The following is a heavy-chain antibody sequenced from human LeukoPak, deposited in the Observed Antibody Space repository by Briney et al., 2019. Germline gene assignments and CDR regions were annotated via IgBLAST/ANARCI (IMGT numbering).Heavy chain of an antibody. V-gene: IGHV4-28*01. J-gene: IGHJ4*02. CDR2: IYHSGTT. CDR1: GYSITSSSW. CDR3: ASGSDTDFDY. Sequence: PSETLSLTCAVSGYSITSSSWWGWIRQPPGKGLEWIGYIYHSGTTYYNPSLKSRVTISVDTSKNQFSLKLSSVTAADTAVYYCASGSDTDFDYWGQGTLVTVSS. D-gene: IGHD2-2*02.